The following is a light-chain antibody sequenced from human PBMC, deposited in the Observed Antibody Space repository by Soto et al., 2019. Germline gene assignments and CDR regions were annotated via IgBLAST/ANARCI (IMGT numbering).Light chain of an antibody. Sequence: DIQITQSPSSLSASVGDRVTITCRASQGISDYLAWYQQKPGKVPKLLIFAASTLQSGVPSRFSGSGSGTDFTLTISSLQPEAVATYYCQKYNSAPRTLGQGTKVDIK. CDR2: AAS. CDR1: QGISDY. J-gene: IGKJ1*01. V-gene: IGKV1-27*01. CDR3: QKYNSAPRT.